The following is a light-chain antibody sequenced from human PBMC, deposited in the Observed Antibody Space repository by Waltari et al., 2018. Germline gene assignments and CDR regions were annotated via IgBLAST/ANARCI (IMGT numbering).Light chain of an antibody. CDR1: QSISSW. CDR2: RAS. V-gene: IGKV1-5*03. J-gene: IGKJ1*01. Sequence: DIQMTQSPSTLSASVGDRVTITCRVSQSISSWLAWYQQKPGKAPKLLIYRASTLESGVPSRFSGSGSGTDFTLTISSLQPDDSATYYCQQYSAYSWTFGQGTKVEIK. CDR3: QQYSAYSWT.